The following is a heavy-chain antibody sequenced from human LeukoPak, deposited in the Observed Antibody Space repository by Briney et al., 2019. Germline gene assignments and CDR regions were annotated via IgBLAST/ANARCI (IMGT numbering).Heavy chain of an antibody. D-gene: IGHD3-3*01. Sequence: GASVKVSCKASGYTFTGYYMHWVRQAPGQGLEWMGWVNPNSGGINYAQKFQGRVTMTRDTSISTAYMELSRLRSDDTAVYYCARADHDFWSGYYRETNWFDPWGQGTLVTVSS. CDR2: VNPNSGGI. V-gene: IGHV1-2*02. CDR1: GYTFTGYY. CDR3: ARADHDFWSGYYRETNWFDP. J-gene: IGHJ5*02.